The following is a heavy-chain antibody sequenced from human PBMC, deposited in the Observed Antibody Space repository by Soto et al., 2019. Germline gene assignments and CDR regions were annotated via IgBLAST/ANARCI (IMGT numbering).Heavy chain of an antibody. Sequence: ASVKVSCKASGDTFISYDMNWVRQAPGQGLEWMGIINPSGGTTIYAQKFQDRVTMTRDTSTSTVYMELSSLRSEDTAVYYCARDRARAGAALDGFVIWDKGTMGAVAS. CDR1: GDTFISYD. V-gene: IGHV1-46*01. CDR3: ARDRARAGAALDGFVI. J-gene: IGHJ3*02. CDR2: INPSGGTT. D-gene: IGHD6-13*01.